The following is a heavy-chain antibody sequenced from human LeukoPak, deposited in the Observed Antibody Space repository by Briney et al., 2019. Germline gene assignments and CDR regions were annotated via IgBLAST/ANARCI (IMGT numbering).Heavy chain of an antibody. CDR1: GGSISSNNYY. D-gene: IGHD3-10*01. Sequence: PSETLSLTCTVSGGSISSNNYYWGWIRQPPGKGLEWIGSFYYSGRTYYNPSLESRVTISGDTSKNQFSLKLSSVTAADTAVYYCARRVGTMVRGVYYYYYYMDVWGKGTTVTISS. J-gene: IGHJ6*03. V-gene: IGHV4-39*07. CDR2: FYYSGRT. CDR3: ARRVGTMVRGVYYYYYYMDV.